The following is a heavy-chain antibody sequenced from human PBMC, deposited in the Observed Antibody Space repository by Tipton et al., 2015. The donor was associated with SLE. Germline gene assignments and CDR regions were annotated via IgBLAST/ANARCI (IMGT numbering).Heavy chain of an antibody. CDR3: ATRTKRGMDV. Sequence: TLSLTCTVSGGSFTSISDHWNWIRQPAGKGLEWIGRIYNTGSTVYNPSIKSRVTISLDTSKNQISLKLRYVAAADTAVYYCATRTKRGMDVWGQGTTVTVSS. J-gene: IGHJ6*02. V-gene: IGHV4-61*02. CDR2: IYNTGST. CDR1: GGSFTSISDH. D-gene: IGHD1-14*01.